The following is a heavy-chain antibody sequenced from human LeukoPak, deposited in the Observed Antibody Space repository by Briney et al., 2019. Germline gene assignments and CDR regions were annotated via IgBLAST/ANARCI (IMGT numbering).Heavy chain of an antibody. CDR1: GGSIKSFY. CDR3: ARGRYDNLTGHLARLDV. Sequence: SETLSLTCTVSGGSIKSFYWSWIRQPAGKGLEWVGRVFSRGTTNYNPSLKSRVTVSLDTYKNQFSLKLSSVTAADTAVYYCARGRYDNLTGHLARLDVWGQGTTVIVSS. V-gene: IGHV4-4*07. CDR2: VFSRGTT. D-gene: IGHD3-9*01. J-gene: IGHJ6*02.